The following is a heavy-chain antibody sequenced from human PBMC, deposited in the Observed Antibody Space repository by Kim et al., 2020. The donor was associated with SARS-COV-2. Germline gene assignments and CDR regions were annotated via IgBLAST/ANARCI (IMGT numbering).Heavy chain of an antibody. Sequence: DSVKGRFTISRDNSKNTLYLQMNSLRAEDTAVYYCAKIGTPYSIINWFDPWGQGTLVTVSS. J-gene: IGHJ5*02. CDR3: AKIGTPYSIINWFDP. V-gene: IGHV3-23*01. D-gene: IGHD6-13*01.